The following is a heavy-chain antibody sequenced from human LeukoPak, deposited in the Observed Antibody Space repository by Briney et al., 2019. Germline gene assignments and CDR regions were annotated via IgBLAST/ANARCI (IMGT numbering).Heavy chain of an antibody. CDR2: INQDGTKK. D-gene: IGHD6-19*01. V-gene: IGHV3-7*01. CDR3: ARGGSVASFDY. J-gene: IGHJ4*02. Sequence: GGSLRLSCVASGFTFSSYTMSWVRQAPGKVLEWVANINQDGTKKYYVDSFKGRFAISRDNAKNSLFLQVNSPRAEDTAVYYCARGGSVASFDYWGQGTLVTVSS. CDR1: GFTFSSYT.